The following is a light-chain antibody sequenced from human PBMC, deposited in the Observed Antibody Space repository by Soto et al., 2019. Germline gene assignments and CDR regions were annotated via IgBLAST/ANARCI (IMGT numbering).Light chain of an antibody. CDR3: CSYAGSYIFV. V-gene: IGLV2-11*01. CDR2: DVT. Sequence: QSALTQPRSVSGSPGQSVTLSCTGSSSDVGSYNYVSWYQQHPGKAPKLMIYDVTKRPSGVPDRFSGSKSGNTASLTISGLQADDEPDYYCCSYAGSYIFVFGGGTQLTVL. CDR1: SSDVGSYNY. J-gene: IGLJ2*01.